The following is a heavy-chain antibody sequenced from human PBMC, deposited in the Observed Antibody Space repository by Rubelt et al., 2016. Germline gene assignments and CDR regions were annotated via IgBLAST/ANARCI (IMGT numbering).Heavy chain of an antibody. D-gene: IGHD3-22*01. V-gene: IGHV5-51*01. Sequence: EVQLVQSGAEVKKPGESLKISCQGSGYIFTNYWIGWVRQMPGEGLEWMGIIYPGDSDTTYSPSFQGQVSISADKSIHTAYLQWSSLKASDTAMYYCARTYYYDSTGLYYTIWCQGTLVTVSS. CDR1: GYIFTNYW. CDR3: ARTYYYDSTGLYYTI. J-gene: IGHJ4*02. CDR2: IYPGDSDT.